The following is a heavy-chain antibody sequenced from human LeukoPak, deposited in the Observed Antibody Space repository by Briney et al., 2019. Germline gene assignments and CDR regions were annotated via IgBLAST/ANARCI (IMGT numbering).Heavy chain of an antibody. CDR2: IWFDGKNE. Sequence: GRSLRLSCEASGFTFSSFGMHWVRQAPGKGLEWVADIWFDGKNEHFADSVKGRFTISRDNSKNTMYLQINSLRAEDTAVYYCAKDRHQWELSWAFDYWGQGTLVTVSS. D-gene: IGHD1-26*01. CDR3: AKDRHQWELSWAFDY. J-gene: IGHJ4*02. CDR1: GFTFSSFG. V-gene: IGHV3-33*06.